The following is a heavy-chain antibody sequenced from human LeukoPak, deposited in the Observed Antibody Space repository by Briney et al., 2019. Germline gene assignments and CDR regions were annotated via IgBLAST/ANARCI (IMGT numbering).Heavy chain of an antibody. V-gene: IGHV4-4*07. CDR1: GGSISSHY. Sequence: SETLSLTCTVSGGSISSHYWNWIRQPAGKRLEWIGRVYSRGSTNYNPSLKSRVTVSVDNSKNQFSLKLSSVTVAGTAVYYCARSYNDYNWFDPWGQGILVTVSA. CDR2: VYSRGST. D-gene: IGHD3-16*01. J-gene: IGHJ5*02. CDR3: ARSYNDYNWFDP.